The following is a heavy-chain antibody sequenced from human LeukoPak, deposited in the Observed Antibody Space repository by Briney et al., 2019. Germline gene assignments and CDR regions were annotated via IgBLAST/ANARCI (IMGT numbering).Heavy chain of an antibody. Sequence: GGSLRLSCAASGFTFTSYSMNWVRQAPGKGLEWVSYISRITENNVHYADSLEGRFTISRDDARNSLYLQINSLRDDDTAMYFCARDHNFAFDYWGQGTLVTVPS. CDR1: GFTFTSYS. J-gene: IGHJ4*02. CDR2: ISRITENNV. V-gene: IGHV3-48*02. D-gene: IGHD1-20*01. CDR3: ARDHNFAFDY.